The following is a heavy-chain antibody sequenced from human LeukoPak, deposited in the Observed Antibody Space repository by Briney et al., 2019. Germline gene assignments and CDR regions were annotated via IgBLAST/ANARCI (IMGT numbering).Heavy chain of an antibody. D-gene: IGHD3-22*01. V-gene: IGHV3-23*02. J-gene: IGHJ5*02. CDR3: AKGSSGYFADL. Sequence: GGSLRLSCAASGFTFNNYGLIWVRQAPGKGLEWVAAISNDGGGTMYGGFVEGRFTISRDNSKNTLFLQMNSLRAEDTALYYCAKGSSGYFADLWGQGTLVTVSS. CDR1: GFTFNNYG. CDR2: ISNDGGGT.